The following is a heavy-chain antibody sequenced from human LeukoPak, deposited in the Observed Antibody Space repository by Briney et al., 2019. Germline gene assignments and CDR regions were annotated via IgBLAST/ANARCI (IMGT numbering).Heavy chain of an antibody. CDR2: INPNSGGT. D-gene: IGHD6-6*01. Sequence: GASVKVSCKASGYTFTGYYMHWVRQAPGQGLEWLGWINPNSGGTNYAQKFQGRVTMTRDTSISTAYMELSRLRSDDTAVYYCARASLPYSSSSWFDPWGQGTLVTVSS. CDR1: GYTFTGYY. CDR3: ARASLPYSSSSWFDP. V-gene: IGHV1-2*02. J-gene: IGHJ5*02.